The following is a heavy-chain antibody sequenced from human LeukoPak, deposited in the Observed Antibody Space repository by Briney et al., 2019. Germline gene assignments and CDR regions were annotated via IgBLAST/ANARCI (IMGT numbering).Heavy chain of an antibody. D-gene: IGHD2-2*01. J-gene: IGHJ3*02. CDR2: ISYDGSNK. CDR1: GFTFSSYG. CDR3: ARVGYCSSTSCSPGAFDI. V-gene: IGHV3-30*03. Sequence: PGGSLRLSCAASGFTFSSYGMHWVRQAPGKGLEWVAVISYDGSNKYYADSVKGRFTISRDNSKNTLYLQMNSLRAEDTAVYYCARVGYCSSTSCSPGAFDIWGQGTMVTVSS.